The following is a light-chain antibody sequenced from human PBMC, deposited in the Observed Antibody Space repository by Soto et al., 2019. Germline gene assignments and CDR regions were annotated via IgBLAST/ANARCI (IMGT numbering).Light chain of an antibody. CDR1: QSVRSTS. Sequence: DIVLTQSPGTLSLSPGERATLSCRASQSVRSTSLAWYQQKPGQAPRLLMYGASSRATGIPDKFSGGGSGTDFTLTISRLEPEDFAVYYCQQYGSSPTFGQGTRLEIK. CDR3: QQYGSSPT. CDR2: GAS. J-gene: IGKJ5*01. V-gene: IGKV3-20*01.